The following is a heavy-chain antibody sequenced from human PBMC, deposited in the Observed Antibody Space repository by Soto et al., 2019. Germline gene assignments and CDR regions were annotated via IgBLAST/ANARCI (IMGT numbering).Heavy chain of an antibody. D-gene: IGHD6-19*01. CDR3: ARDMKQWLFDY. CDR1: GFTFSSYA. Sequence: QVQLVESGGGVVQPGRSLRLSCAASGFTFSSYAMHWVRQAPGMGLEWVAVISYDGSNKYYADSVKGRFTISRDNSKNTLYLQMNNLRAEDTAVYYCARDMKQWLFDYWGQGTLVTVSS. CDR2: ISYDGSNK. J-gene: IGHJ4*02. V-gene: IGHV3-30-3*01.